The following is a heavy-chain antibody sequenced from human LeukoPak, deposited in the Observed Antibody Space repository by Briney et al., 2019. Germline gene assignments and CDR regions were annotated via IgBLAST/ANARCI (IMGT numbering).Heavy chain of an antibody. V-gene: IGHV3-43*02. Sequence: PGGSLRLSCAASGFTFDDYAMHWVRQAPGKGLEWVSLISGDGGCTYYADSVKGRFTISRDNSKNSLYLQMNSLRTEDTALYYCAKVFWAGAYCGGDCFAAFDIWGQGTMVTVSS. CDR3: AKVFWAGAYCGGDCFAAFDI. CDR2: ISGDGGCT. CDR1: GFTFDDYA. D-gene: IGHD2-21*02. J-gene: IGHJ3*02.